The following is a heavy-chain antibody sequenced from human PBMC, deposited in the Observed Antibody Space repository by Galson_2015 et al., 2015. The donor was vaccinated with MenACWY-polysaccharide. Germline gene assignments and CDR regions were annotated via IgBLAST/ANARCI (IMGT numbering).Heavy chain of an antibody. CDR2: ISGSGTNI. CDR3: AKASQWGAAAVGSFDH. CDR1: GFSITSYA. D-gene: IGHD6-13*01. V-gene: IGHV3-23*01. Sequence: SLRLSCAVFGFSITSYAVNWVRQAPGKGLEWVAVISGSGTNIQYADSVKGRFTISRDTSKSTLYLQMNSLRAEDTAKYYCAKASQWGAAAVGSFDHWGQGTLVTVSS. J-gene: IGHJ4*02.